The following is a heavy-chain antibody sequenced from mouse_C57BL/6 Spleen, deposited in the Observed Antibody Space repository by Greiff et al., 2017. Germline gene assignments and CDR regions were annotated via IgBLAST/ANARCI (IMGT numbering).Heavy chain of an antibody. CDR2: INPNNGGT. Sequence: EVQLQQSGPELVKPGASVKISCKASGYTFTDYYMNWVKQSHGKSLEWIGDINPNNGGTSYNQKFKGKATLTVDKSSSTADIQLRSLTSEDSAVYYCARVTGIKGFAYWGQGTLVTVSA. CDR1: GYTFTDYY. V-gene: IGHV1-26*01. J-gene: IGHJ3*01. CDR3: ARVTGIKGFAY. D-gene: IGHD1-1*01.